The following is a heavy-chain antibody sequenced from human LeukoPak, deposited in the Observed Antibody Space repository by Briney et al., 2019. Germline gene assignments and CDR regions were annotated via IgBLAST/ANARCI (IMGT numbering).Heavy chain of an antibody. CDR3: ARSKKQQLVHYDAFDI. Sequence: QPGGSLRLSCAASGFTFSSYWMHWVRHAPGKGLVWVSRINSDGSSTIYADSVKGRFTISRDNAKSTLYLQMNSLRAEDTAVYYCARSKKQQLVHYDAFDIWGQGTMVTVSS. CDR2: INSDGSST. J-gene: IGHJ3*02. V-gene: IGHV3-74*01. D-gene: IGHD6-13*01. CDR1: GFTFSSYW.